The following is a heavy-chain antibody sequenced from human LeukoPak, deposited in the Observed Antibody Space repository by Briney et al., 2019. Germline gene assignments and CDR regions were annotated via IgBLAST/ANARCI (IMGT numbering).Heavy chain of an antibody. V-gene: IGHV6-1*01. CDR2: TYYRSTWYN. Sequence: SQTLSLTCAISGDRVSSNSVTWNWIRQSPSRGLEWLGRTYYRSTWYNDYAVSVRGRITVNPDTSKNQFSLHLNSVTPEDTAVYYCARRLTQYDCFDPWGQGILVTVSS. CDR3: ARRLTQYDCFDP. J-gene: IGHJ5*02. D-gene: IGHD2-2*01. CDR1: GDRVSSNSVT.